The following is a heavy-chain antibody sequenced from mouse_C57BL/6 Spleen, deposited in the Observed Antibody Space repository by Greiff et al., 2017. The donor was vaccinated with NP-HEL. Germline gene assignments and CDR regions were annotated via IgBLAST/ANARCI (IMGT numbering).Heavy chain of an antibody. Sequence: VQLQQSGAELVKPGVSVKMSCKASGYTFTSYWITWVKQRPGQGLEWIGDIYPGSGSTNYNEKFKSKATLTVDTSSSTAYMQLSSLTSEDSAVYYCARSWWGNSWFAYWGQGTLVTVSA. V-gene: IGHV1-55*01. CDR1: GYTFTSYW. CDR3: ARSWWGNSWFAY. J-gene: IGHJ3*01. CDR2: IYPGSGST. D-gene: IGHD1-1*02.